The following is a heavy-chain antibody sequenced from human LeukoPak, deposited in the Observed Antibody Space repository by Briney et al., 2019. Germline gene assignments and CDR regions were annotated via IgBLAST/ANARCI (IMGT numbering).Heavy chain of an antibody. D-gene: IGHD5-18*01. CDR1: GYSFTGYY. Sequence: ASVKVSCKASGYSFTGYYMHWVRQAPGQGLEWMGWINPNSGGTKYAQRFKGRVTMTRDTSISTAYMELSRLRSDDTAVYYCARVDTAMVAGGGDYWGQGTLVTVSS. CDR3: ARVDTAMVAGGGDY. J-gene: IGHJ4*02. CDR2: INPNSGGT. V-gene: IGHV1-2*02.